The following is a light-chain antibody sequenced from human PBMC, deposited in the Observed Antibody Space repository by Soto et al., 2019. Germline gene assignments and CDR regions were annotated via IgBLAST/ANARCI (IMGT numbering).Light chain of an antibody. J-gene: IGKJ1*01. CDR3: QQYNSYSGT. V-gene: IGKV1-5*03. Sequence: DIQMTQSPSTLSASVGDRVTITCRASQSISSWLAWYQQKPGKAPKLLIYKASSLECGVPSRFSGSGAGTEFTLTVSSRQPDDVATYYCQQYNSYSGTFGQGTKVEIK. CDR2: KAS. CDR1: QSISSW.